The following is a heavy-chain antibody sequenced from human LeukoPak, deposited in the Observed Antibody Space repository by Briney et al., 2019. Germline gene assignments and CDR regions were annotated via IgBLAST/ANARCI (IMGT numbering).Heavy chain of an antibody. V-gene: IGHV3-23*01. Sequence: GGSLRLSCAASGFTFSSYAMGWVRQAPGKGLEWVPVISGSGGSTYYADSVKGRFTISRDNSKNTLYLQMNSLRAEDTAVYYCAKDITPGGYNWFDPWGQGTLVTVSS. CDR1: GFTFSSYA. CDR3: AKDITPGGYNWFDP. J-gene: IGHJ5*02. D-gene: IGHD1-14*01. CDR2: ISGSGGST.